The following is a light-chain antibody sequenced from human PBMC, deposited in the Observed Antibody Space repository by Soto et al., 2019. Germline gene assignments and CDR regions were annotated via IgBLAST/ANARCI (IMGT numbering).Light chain of an antibody. J-gene: IGLJ2*01. CDR1: SSDVGYYNY. V-gene: IGLV2-14*03. CDR2: DVS. Sequence: QSALTQPASVSGSPGQMITISCTGTSSDVGYYNYVSWYQQHPGKAPNLMIYDVSNRPSGVSNRFSGSKSGNTASLTISGLQAGDEADYYCSSQGTSSTLVFGGGTQLTVL. CDR3: SSQGTSSTLV.